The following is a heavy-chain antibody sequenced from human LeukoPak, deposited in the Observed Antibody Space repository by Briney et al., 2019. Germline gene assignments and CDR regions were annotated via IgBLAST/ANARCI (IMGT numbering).Heavy chain of an antibody. D-gene: IGHD3/OR15-3a*01. V-gene: IGHV4-34*01. CDR2: INHSGST. J-gene: IGHJ4*02. CDR3: ARRRDFCDY. CDR1: GESFSGYY. Sequence: SETLSLTCAVYGESFSGYYWSWIRQPPGKGLEWIGEINHSGSTNYNPSLKSRVTISVDTSKNQFSLKLSSVTAADTAVYYCARRRDFCDYWGQGTLVTVSS.